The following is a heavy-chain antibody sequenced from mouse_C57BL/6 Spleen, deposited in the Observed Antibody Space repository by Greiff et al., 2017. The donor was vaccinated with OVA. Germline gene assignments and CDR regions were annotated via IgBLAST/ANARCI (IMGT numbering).Heavy chain of an antibody. CDR2: IYPGSGST. D-gene: IGHD2-3*01. J-gene: IGHJ4*01. CDR3: AREVFDDGYYPAMDY. V-gene: IGHV1-55*01. Sequence: QVQLQQPGAELVKPGASVKMSCKASGYTFTSYWITWVKQRPGQGLEWIGDIYPGSGSTNYNEKFKSKATLTVDTSSSPAYMQLSSLTSEDSAVYYCAREVFDDGYYPAMDYWGQGTSVTVSS. CDR1: GYTFTSYW.